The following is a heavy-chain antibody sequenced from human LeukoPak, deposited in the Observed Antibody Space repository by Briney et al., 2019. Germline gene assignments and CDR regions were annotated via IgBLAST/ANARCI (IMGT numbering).Heavy chain of an antibody. Sequence: GGSLRLSCAASGFTFSNAWMSWVRQAPGKGLEWVGRIKSKTDGGTTDYAAPVKGRFTISRDDSKNTLYLQMNSLETEDTAVYYCTTDSAILSSYYYGMDVWGKGTTVTVSS. D-gene: IGHD5-18*01. J-gene: IGHJ6*04. V-gene: IGHV3-15*01. CDR2: IKSKTDGGTT. CDR3: TTDSAILSSYYYGMDV. CDR1: GFTFSNAW.